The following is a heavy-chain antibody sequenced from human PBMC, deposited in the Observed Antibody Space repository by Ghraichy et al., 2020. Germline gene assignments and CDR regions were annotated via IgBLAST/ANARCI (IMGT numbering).Heavy chain of an antibody. V-gene: IGHV4-34*01. CDR3: ARTYDNGGNSDNWFDP. D-gene: IGHD4-23*01. CDR2: INHSGST. J-gene: IGHJ5*02. CDR1: GGSFSGYY. Sequence: SETLSLTCAVYGGSFSGYYWSWIRQPPGKGLEWIGEINHSGSTNYNPSLKSRVTISVDTSKNQFSLKLSSVTAADTAVYYCARTYDNGGNSDNWFDPWGQGTLVTVSS.